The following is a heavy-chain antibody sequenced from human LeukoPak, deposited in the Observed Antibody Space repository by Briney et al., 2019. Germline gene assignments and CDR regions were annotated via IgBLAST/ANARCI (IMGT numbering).Heavy chain of an antibody. Sequence: GGSLRLSCAASGFTFRTYGMHWVRQAPGKGPEWVAVACGDGSNKFYVDSVKGRFTISKDISKNTLYVQMNSLRAEDTAVYYCATGSGYYYGHWGQGTLVTVSS. D-gene: IGHD3-22*01. CDR2: ACGDGSNK. CDR1: GFTFRTYG. CDR3: ATGSGYYYGH. J-gene: IGHJ4*02. V-gene: IGHV3-33*01.